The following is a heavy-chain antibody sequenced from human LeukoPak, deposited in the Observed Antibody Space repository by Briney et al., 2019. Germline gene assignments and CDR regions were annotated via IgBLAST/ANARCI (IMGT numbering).Heavy chain of an antibody. CDR1: GFTFSGSA. CDR3: TSSRSSGFDP. V-gene: IGHV3-73*01. CDR2: IRSKANSYAT. J-gene: IGHJ5*02. Sequence: GGSLRLSGAASGFTFSGSAMHWFRQASGKWLEWVGRIRSKANSYATAYAASVKGRFTISRDDSKNTAYLQMNSLKTEDTAVYYCTSSRSSGFDPWGQGTLVTVSS. D-gene: IGHD3-10*01.